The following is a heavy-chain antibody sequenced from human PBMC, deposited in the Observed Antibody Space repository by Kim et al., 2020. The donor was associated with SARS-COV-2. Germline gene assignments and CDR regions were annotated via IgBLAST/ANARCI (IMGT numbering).Heavy chain of an antibody. V-gene: IGHV1-69*13. Sequence: SVKVSCKASGGTFSIYVINWVRQAPGQGLEWMGGIIPIFGTANYAQKFQDRITITADESTSTAYMDLSSLRSDDTAVYYCARRETKWDAFDIWDQGTVVTVSS. CDR1: GGTFSIYV. J-gene: IGHJ3*02. D-gene: IGHD1-7*01. CDR2: IIPIFGTA. CDR3: ARRETKWDAFDI.